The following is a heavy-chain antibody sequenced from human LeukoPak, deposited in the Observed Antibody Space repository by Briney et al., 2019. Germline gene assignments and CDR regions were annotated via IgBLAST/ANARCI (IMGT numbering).Heavy chain of an antibody. CDR3: ARGLGSGSYYHY. J-gene: IGHJ4*02. CDR1: DGSISSGHYY. CDR2: ISSSGST. Sequence: SQTLSLTCTVSDGSISSGHYYWNWVRQPAGKGLEWIGRISSSGSTNYNPSLKSRVTISVDTSKNQFSLKLSSVTAADTAVYYCARGLGSGSYYHYWGQGTLVTVSS. D-gene: IGHD3-10*01. V-gene: IGHV4-61*02.